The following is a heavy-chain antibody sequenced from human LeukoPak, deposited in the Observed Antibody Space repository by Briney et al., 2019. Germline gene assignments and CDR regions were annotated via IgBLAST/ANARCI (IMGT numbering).Heavy chain of an antibody. J-gene: IGHJ6*03. Sequence: GGSLRLACAPSGFTFSSYWMSWVRQAPGNGLEWVANIKQDGSEKYYVDSVKGRFTISRDNARNSLYLQMTSLRAEDTAVYYCAREYYDFWSGRSRGPYYYYMDVWGKGTTVTVSS. V-gene: IGHV3-7*04. D-gene: IGHD3-3*01. CDR1: GFTFSSYW. CDR3: AREYYDFWSGRSRGPYYYYMDV. CDR2: IKQDGSEK.